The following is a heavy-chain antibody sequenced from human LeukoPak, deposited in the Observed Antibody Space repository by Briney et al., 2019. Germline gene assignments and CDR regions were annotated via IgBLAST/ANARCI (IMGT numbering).Heavy chain of an antibody. V-gene: IGHV4-39*01. CDR3: ARLDYAYYFDY. CDR1: GGSISSSSYY. CDR2: IYYSGST. D-gene: IGHD4-17*01. J-gene: IGHJ4*02. Sequence: PSETLSLTCTVSGGSISSSSYYWGWIRQPPGKGLEWIGSIYYSGSTYYNPSLKSRVTISVDTSKNQFSLKLSSVTAADTAVYYCARLDYAYYFDYWGQGTLVTVSS.